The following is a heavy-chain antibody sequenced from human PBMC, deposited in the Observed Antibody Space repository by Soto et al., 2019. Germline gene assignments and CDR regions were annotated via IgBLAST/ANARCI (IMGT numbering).Heavy chain of an antibody. CDR2: ISPSGGDI. CDR3: AKGATAVTTVGDY. J-gene: IGHJ4*02. CDR1: GFKFRSYN. Sequence: GGSLRLSCAASGFKFRSYNMNWVRQAPGKGLEWLSYISPSGGDIYSADSVKGRFTISRDNAKNLLYLEMNRLRDEDTAMYYCAKGATAVTTVGDYWGQGTLVTVSS. D-gene: IGHD4-17*01. V-gene: IGHV3-21*05.